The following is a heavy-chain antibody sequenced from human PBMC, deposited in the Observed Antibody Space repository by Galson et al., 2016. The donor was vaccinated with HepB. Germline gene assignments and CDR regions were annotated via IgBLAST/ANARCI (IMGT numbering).Heavy chain of an antibody. CDR2: IWYDGSNK. CDR1: GFTFSSLG. CDR3: ARDAFYDTSGLVWHFDY. V-gene: IGHV3-33*01. J-gene: IGHJ4*02. D-gene: IGHD3-22*01. Sequence: SLRLSCAASGFTFSSLGMHWVRQAPGKGLEWVAVIWYDGSNKYYADSVKGRFTISRDNSKNTLYLQTNSLRAEDTAVYYCARDAFYDTSGLVWHFDYWGQGTLVTVSS.